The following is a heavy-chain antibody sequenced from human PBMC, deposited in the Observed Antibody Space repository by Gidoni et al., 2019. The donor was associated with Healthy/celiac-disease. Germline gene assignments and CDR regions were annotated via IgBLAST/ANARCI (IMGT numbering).Heavy chain of an antibody. CDR3: ARDGDSGYDLGAFDI. V-gene: IGHV3-53*01. D-gene: IGHD5-12*01. J-gene: IGHJ3*02. CDR2: IYSGGST. CDR1: GFTVSSNY. Sequence: EVQLVESGGGLIQPGGSLRLSCAASGFTVSSNYLSWVRQAPGKGLEWVSGIYSGGSTYYADSVNGRFTISRDNSKNTLYLQMNSLRAEDTAVYYCARDGDSGYDLGAFDIWGQGTMVTVSS.